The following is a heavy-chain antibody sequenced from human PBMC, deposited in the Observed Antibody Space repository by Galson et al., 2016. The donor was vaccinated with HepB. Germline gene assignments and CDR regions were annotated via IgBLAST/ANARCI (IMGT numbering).Heavy chain of an antibody. Sequence: TLSLTCSVSGGSISSGGYYWSWIRQHPGKGLEWIGYIYYSGTTYYNPSLKSRVTISVDTSKKQFSLKLNSVTAADTAVYYCARVKTGKVIRYNWFDPWGQGTMVTVSS. J-gene: IGHJ5*01. CDR2: IYYSGTT. D-gene: IGHD3-22*01. CDR3: ARVKTGKVIRYNWFDP. V-gene: IGHV4-31*03. CDR1: GGSISSGGYY.